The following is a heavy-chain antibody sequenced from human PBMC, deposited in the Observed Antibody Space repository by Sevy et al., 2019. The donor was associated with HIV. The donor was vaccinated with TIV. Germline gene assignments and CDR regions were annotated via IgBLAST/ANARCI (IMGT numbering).Heavy chain of an antibody. J-gene: IGHJ3*02. CDR3: ASQLGIGAFDI. Sequence: GGSLRLSCAASGLSVSRNYLSWVRQAPGKGLEWVSVFYAGGSTYYADSVKGRFTVSRDKSKNTLYYKMNSLSAEDTAVYYCASQLGIGAFDIWGQGTMVTVSS. CDR2: FYAGGST. V-gene: IGHV3-53*01. CDR1: GLSVSRNY. D-gene: IGHD7-27*01.